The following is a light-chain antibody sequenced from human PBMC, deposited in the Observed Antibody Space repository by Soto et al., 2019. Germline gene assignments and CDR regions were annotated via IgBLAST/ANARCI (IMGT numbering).Light chain of an antibody. Sequence: HSAPPPPPPTSGTPRERVTVACFWRSSNIGSNSVNWYQQLPGTAPKLLIYSNDRRPSGVPDRFSGSKSGTSASLAISGLQSEDEADYYCAAWDDSLNGYVFGTGTKVTVL. J-gene: IGLJ1*01. V-gene: IGLV1-44*01. CDR1: SSNIGSNS. CDR2: SND. CDR3: AAWDDSLNGYV.